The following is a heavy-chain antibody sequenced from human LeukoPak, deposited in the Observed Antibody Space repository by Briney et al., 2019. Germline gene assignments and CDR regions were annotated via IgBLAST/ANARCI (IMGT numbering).Heavy chain of an antibody. J-gene: IGHJ4*02. V-gene: IGHV1-2*02. CDR3: ASLLWFGDLSLP. CDR1: GYTFTGYY. Sequence: ASVKVSCKASGYTFTGYYMHWVRQAPGQGLEWMGWINPNSGGTNYAQKFQGGVTMTRDTSISTAYMELSRLRSDDTAVYYCASLLWFGDLSLPWGQGTLVTVSS. CDR2: INPNSGGT. D-gene: IGHD3-10*01.